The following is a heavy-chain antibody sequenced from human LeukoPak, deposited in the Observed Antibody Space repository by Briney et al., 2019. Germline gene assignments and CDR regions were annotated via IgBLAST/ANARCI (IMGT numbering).Heavy chain of an antibody. J-gene: IGHJ4*02. CDR2: IYYSGST. V-gene: IGHV4-39*01. Sequence: PSETLSLTCTVSGGSISSSSYYWGWIRQPPGKGLEWIGSIYYSGSTYYNPSLKSRVTISVDTSKNQFSLKLSSVTAADTAVYYCARLVEGATHFDYWGQGTLVTVSS. CDR1: GGSISSSSYY. D-gene: IGHD1-26*01. CDR3: ARLVEGATHFDY.